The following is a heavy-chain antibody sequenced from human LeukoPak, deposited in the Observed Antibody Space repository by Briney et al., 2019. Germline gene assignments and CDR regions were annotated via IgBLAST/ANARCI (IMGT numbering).Heavy chain of an antibody. J-gene: IGHJ5*02. CDR1: GFTFSGYC. D-gene: IGHD3-16*01. Sequence: PGGSLRLSCAASGFTFSGYCMNWVRQASGKGLEWVSSISSRSTIYYADSVKGRFTISRDNAKNSLYLQMKSLRAEDTAVYYCARAFSWGQGTLVTVSS. CDR2: ISSRSTI. CDR3: ARAFS. V-gene: IGHV3-69-1*02.